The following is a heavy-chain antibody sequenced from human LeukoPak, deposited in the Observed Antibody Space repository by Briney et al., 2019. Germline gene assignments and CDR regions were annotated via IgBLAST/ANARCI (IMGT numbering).Heavy chain of an antibody. CDR2: IYPGDSDT. CDR3: ARREASTEYFDF. J-gene: IGHJ4*02. CDR1: GYSFTNYW. V-gene: IGHV5-51*01. Sequence: GESLKISCKGSGYSFTNYWIAWVRQMPGKGLEWMGVIYPGDSDTRYNPSFQGQVTISADRSFGTAYLLWSSLKASDSAMYYCARREASTEYFDFWGQGTLVTVSS. D-gene: IGHD2-2*01.